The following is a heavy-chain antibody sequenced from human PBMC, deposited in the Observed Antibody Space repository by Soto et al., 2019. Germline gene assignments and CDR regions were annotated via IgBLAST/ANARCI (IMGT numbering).Heavy chain of an antibody. Sequence: EVHLLQSGGGLVQPGGSLRLSCAASGFAFSSYAMSWVRQAPGKGLEWVSSMSATGGSFYYADSVRGRFTVSRDNSNSTLYLQMNSLRAEDTAVYYCAKDMRGCIAARPDFDLWGQGTLVSVSS. J-gene: IGHJ5*02. V-gene: IGHV3-23*01. CDR2: MSATGGSF. CDR3: AKDMRGCIAARPDFDL. D-gene: IGHD6-6*01. CDR1: GFAFSSYA.